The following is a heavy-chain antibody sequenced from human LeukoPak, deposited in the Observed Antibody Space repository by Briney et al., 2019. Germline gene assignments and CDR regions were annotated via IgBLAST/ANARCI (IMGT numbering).Heavy chain of an antibody. D-gene: IGHD3-16*01. CDR2: INIDGSIK. CDR1: GFTFSSYW. V-gene: IGHV3-74*01. J-gene: IGHJ6*02. Sequence: PGGSLRLSCEASGFTFSSYWMHWVRQSPGKGLVWVSRINIDGSIKTYADSVKGRFTISRDNGKNTVYLQMNSLRAEDTAVYYRAKWGSRDYYYGLDVWGQGTTVTVSS. CDR3: AKWGSRDYYYGLDV.